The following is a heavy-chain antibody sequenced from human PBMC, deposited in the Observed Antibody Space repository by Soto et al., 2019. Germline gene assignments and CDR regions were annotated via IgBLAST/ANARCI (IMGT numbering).Heavy chain of an antibody. CDR2: FYSGGST. CDR1: GLTVTSNY. V-gene: IGHV3-53*01. J-gene: IGHJ4*02. CDR3: ATRVGTTGRYYFDT. D-gene: IGHD4-17*01. Sequence: GGSLRLSCAASGLTVTSNYLSWVRQAPGKGLEWVSVFYSGGSTYYADSVKGRFTISRDNSNNALWLQMNSLRDEDTAVYYCATRVGTTGRYYFDTWGQGTLVTVSS.